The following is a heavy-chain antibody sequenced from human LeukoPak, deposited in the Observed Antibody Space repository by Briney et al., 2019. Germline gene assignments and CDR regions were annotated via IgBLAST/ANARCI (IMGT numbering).Heavy chain of an antibody. CDR2: IKQDGSEK. Sequence: GGSLRLSCAASGFTFSSYWMSWVRQAPGKGLEWVANIKQDGSEKYYVDSVKGRFTISRDNAKNSLYLQMNSLRAEDTAVYYCARDARGLRFLEWLLPFDYWGQGTLVTVSS. CDR3: ARDARGLRFLEWLLPFDY. D-gene: IGHD3-3*01. V-gene: IGHV3-7*01. J-gene: IGHJ4*02. CDR1: GFTFSSYW.